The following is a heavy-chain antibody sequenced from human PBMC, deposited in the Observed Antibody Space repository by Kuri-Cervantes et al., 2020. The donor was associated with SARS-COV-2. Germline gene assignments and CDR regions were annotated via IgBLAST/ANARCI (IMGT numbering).Heavy chain of an antibody. CDR1: GFTFDDYG. D-gene: IGHD6-6*01. J-gene: IGHJ4*02. CDR3: ARMYSSSSGYYFDY. Sequence: GGSLRLSCAASGFTFDDYGMSWVRQAPGKGLEWVSGINWNGGSTGYADSVKGRFTISRDNAKNSLYLQMNSLRAEDTAVYYCARMYSSSSGYYFDYWGQGTLVTVSS. CDR2: INWNGGST. V-gene: IGHV3-20*04.